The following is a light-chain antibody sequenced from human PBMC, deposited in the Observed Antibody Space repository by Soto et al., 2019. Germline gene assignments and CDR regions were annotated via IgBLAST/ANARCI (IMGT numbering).Light chain of an antibody. Sequence: EIVLTQSPDTLSLSPGERATLSCRASQSVSSSYLAWYQQTPGQAPRLLIYGTSNRATGIPDRFSGSGSGTDFTLTISRLEPEDFAVYYCHQFGRSPLAAFGPGTKVDIK. J-gene: IGKJ3*01. V-gene: IGKV3-20*01. CDR2: GTS. CDR1: QSVSSSY. CDR3: HQFGRSPLAA.